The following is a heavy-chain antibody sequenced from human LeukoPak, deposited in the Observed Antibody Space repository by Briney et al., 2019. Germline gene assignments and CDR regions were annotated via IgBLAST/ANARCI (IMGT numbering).Heavy chain of an antibody. CDR3: TTAVPAAISGTFDY. J-gene: IGHJ4*02. V-gene: IGHV3-15*01. D-gene: IGHD2-2*02. CDR2: IKSKTDGGTT. Sequence: PGGSLRLSCEASGFTFSSYWMAWVRQAPGKGLEWVGRIKSKTDGGTTDYAAPVKGRFTISRDDSKNTLYLQMNSLKTEDTAVYYCTTAVPAAISGTFDYWGQGTLVTVSS. CDR1: GFTFSSYW.